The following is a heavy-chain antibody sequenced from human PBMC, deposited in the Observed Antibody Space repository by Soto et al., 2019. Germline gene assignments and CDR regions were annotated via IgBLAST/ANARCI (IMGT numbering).Heavy chain of an antibody. Sequence: GGSLRLSCAASGFTFSSYSMNWVRQAPGKGLEWVSSISSSSSYIYYADSVKGRFTISRDNAKNSLYLQMNSLRAEDTAVYYCASDLFAVAGLDPWGQGTLVTVSS. D-gene: IGHD6-19*01. J-gene: IGHJ5*02. CDR3: ASDLFAVAGLDP. CDR2: ISSSSSYI. CDR1: GFTFSSYS. V-gene: IGHV3-21*01.